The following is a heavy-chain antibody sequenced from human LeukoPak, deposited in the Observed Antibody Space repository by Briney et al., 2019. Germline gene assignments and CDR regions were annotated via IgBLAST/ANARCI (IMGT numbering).Heavy chain of an antibody. J-gene: IGHJ6*02. D-gene: IGHD4-17*01. CDR3: ARDMRGDYGDYSSSDYYYGMDV. Sequence: GGSLRLSCTVSGFIFNNYAIHWVRQAPGKGLEWVAVTSYDGSTEYYADSVKDRFTISRDNSKNTLNLQMNSLRAEDTAVYYCARDMRGDYGDYSSSDYYYGMDVWGQGTTVTVSS. V-gene: IGHV3-30*04. CDR1: GFIFNNYA. CDR2: TSYDGSTE.